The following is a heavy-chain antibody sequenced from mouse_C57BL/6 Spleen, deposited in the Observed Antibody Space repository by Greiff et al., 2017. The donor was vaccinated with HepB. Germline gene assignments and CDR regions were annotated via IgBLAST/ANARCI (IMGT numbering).Heavy chain of an antibody. CDR2: ISYDGSN. Sequence: EVQLQQSGPGLVKPSQSLSLTCSVTGYSITSGYYWNWIRQFPGNKLEWMGYISYDGSNNYNPSLKNRISITRDTSKNQFFLKLNSVTTEDTATYYCARGEGYYYGSSLYYFDYWGQGTTLTVSS. J-gene: IGHJ2*01. CDR3: ARGEGYYYGSSLYYFDY. D-gene: IGHD1-1*01. CDR1: GYSITSGYY. V-gene: IGHV3-6*01.